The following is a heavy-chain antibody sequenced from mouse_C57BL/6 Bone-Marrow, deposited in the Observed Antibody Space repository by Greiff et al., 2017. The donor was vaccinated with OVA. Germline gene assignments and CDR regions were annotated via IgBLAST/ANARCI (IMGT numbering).Heavy chain of an antibody. Sequence: EVMLVESGGGLVKPGGSLKLSCAASGFTFSSYAMSWVRQTPEKRLEWVATISDGGSYTYYPDNVKGRFTISRDNAKNNLYLQMSHLKSEDTAMYYCARASYYRGFVYWGQGTLVTVSA. CDR2: ISDGGSYT. CDR3: ARASYYRGFVY. D-gene: IGHD2-14*01. CDR1: GFTFSSYA. V-gene: IGHV5-4*03. J-gene: IGHJ3*01.